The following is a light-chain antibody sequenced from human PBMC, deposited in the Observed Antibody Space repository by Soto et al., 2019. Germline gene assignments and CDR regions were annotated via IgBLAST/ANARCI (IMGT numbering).Light chain of an antibody. Sequence: QPALTQPRSVSGSPGQSVTISCTGTSSDVGGYNYVSWYQQHPGKAPKLMIYDVSKRPSGVPDRFSGSKSGNTASLTISGLQAEDEADYYCCSYAGSPSVVFGGGTKLTVL. V-gene: IGLV2-11*01. CDR3: CSYAGSPSVV. J-gene: IGLJ2*01. CDR2: DVS. CDR1: SSDVGGYNY.